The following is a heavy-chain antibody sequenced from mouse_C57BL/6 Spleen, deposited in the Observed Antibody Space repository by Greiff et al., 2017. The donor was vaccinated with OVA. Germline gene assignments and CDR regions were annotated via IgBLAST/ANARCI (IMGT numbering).Heavy chain of an antibody. CDR1: GYTFTSYW. V-gene: IGHV1-69*01. J-gene: IGHJ2*01. CDR2: IDPSDSYT. CDR3: ARGGMGPLFDY. D-gene: IGHD4-1*01. Sequence: QVQLQQPGAELVMPGASVKLSCKASGYTFTSYWMHWVKQRPGQGLEWIGEIDPSDSYTNYNQKFKGKSTLTVDKSSSTAYMQLSSLTSEDSAVYYCARGGMGPLFDYWGQGTTLTVSS.